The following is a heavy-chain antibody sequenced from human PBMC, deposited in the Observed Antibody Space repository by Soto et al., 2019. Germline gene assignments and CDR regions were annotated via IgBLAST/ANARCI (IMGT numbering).Heavy chain of an antibody. D-gene: IGHD4-17*01. J-gene: IGHJ6*03. CDR1: GYTFTSYD. Sequence: QVQLVQSGAEVKKPGASVKVSCKASGYTFTSYDINWERQATGQGLEWMGWMNPNSGNTGYAQKFQGRVTMTRNTSISTAYMELSSLRSEDTAVYYCARGDGDYEVYYYYYYMDVWGKGTTVTVSS. CDR2: MNPNSGNT. CDR3: ARGDGDYEVYYYYYYMDV. V-gene: IGHV1-8*01.